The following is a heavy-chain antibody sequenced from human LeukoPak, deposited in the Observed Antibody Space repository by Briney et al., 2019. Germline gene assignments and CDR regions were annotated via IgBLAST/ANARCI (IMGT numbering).Heavy chain of an antibody. D-gene: IGHD3-16*01. CDR3: ARELRLVESLGGGY. J-gene: IGHJ4*02. CDR2: IYYSGST. V-gene: IGHV4-59*08. Sequence: PSETLSLTCTVSGGSISSYYWSWIRQPPGKGLGWIGYIYYSGSTNYNPSLKSRVTISVDTSKNQFSLKLSSVTAADTAVYYCARELRLVESLGGGYWGQGTLVTVSS. CDR1: GGSISSYY.